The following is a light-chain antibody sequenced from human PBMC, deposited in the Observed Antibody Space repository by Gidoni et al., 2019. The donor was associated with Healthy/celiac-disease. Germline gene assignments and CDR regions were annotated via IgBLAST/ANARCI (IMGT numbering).Light chain of an antibody. V-gene: IGKV1-9*01. CDR1: QGISSY. Sequence: IQLTQSPSFLSASVGDRVTITCRASQGISSYLAWYQQKPGKAPKLLIYAASTLQSGVPSRFSGSGSGTESTLTISSMKPEDFATYYCQQLNSYPLTCGGGTKVEIK. CDR3: QQLNSYPLT. CDR2: AAS. J-gene: IGKJ4*01.